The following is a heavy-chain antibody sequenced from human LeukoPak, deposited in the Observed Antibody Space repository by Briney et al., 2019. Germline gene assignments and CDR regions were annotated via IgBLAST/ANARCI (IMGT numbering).Heavy chain of an antibody. V-gene: IGHV3-66*01. CDR1: GFTVSSSY. CDR2: IYSGGST. D-gene: IGHD5-12*01. CDR3: ARDSRRAYSGYDL. J-gene: IGHJ4*02. Sequence: GGSLRLSCAASGFTVSSSYMSWVRQAPGKGLEWVSVIYSGGSTYYADSVKGRFTISRDNSKNTLYLQMNSLGAEDTAVYYCARDSRRAYSGYDLWGQGTLVTVSS.